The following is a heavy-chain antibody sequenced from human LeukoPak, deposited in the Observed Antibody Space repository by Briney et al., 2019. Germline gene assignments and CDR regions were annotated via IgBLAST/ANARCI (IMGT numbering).Heavy chain of an antibody. CDR1: GFTFKSAG. J-gene: IGHJ4*01. D-gene: IGHD1-1*01. Sequence: ARGSLRLSCVATGFTFKSAGMSWVRQAPGKGLEWVAFIGHFAGDIFYADSVKGRFNISRDDAKDSVYLQMNSLRVDDTAVYFCARDPYAGSMFDYWGHGTLFTVSS. V-gene: IGHV3-21*01. CDR2: IGHFAGDI. CDR3: ARDPYAGSMFDY.